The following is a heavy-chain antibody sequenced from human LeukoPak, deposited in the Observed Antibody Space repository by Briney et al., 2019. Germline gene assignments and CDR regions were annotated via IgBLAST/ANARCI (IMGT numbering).Heavy chain of an antibody. D-gene: IGHD3-10*01. V-gene: IGHV3-48*03. CDR2: ITTDSSSK. CDR3: TREAGDPSYGMDV. CDR1: GFTFSSYE. Sequence: GGSLRLSCAASGFTFSSYEMNWVRQAPGKGLEWVSHITTDSSSKKYADSVKGRFTISRDNAKNSLYLQTNSLRAEDTAVYYCTREAGDPSYGMDVWGQGTSVTVSS. J-gene: IGHJ6*02.